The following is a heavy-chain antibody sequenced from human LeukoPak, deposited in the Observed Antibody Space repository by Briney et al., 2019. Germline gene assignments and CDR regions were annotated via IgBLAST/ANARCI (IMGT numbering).Heavy chain of an antibody. CDR1: GGTFSSYA. J-gene: IGHJ3*02. D-gene: IGHD4/OR15-4a*01. V-gene: IGHV1-69*13. Sequence: SVKVSCKASGGTFSSYAISWVRQAPGQGLEWMGGIIPTFGTANYAQKFQGRVTITADESTSTAYMELSSLRSEDTAVYYCARRPRLSDAFDIWGQGTMVTVSS. CDR2: IIPTFGTA. CDR3: ARRPRLSDAFDI.